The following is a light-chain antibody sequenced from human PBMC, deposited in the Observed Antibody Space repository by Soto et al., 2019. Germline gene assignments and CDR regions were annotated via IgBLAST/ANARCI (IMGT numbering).Light chain of an antibody. CDR2: WAF. J-gene: IGKJ2*01. V-gene: IGKV4-1*01. CDR1: QSVLYSSNNKNY. Sequence: DIVMTQSPDSLAVSLGERATINCKSSQSVLYSSNNKNYLAWYQQKPAQPPKLLIYWAFTRESGVPDRFSGSGSGTDFTPTISSLQAEDVAVYYCQQYYSTLYTFGQGTKLEIK. CDR3: QQYYSTLYT.